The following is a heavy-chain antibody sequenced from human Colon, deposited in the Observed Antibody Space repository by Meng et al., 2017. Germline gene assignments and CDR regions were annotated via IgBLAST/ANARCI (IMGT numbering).Heavy chain of an antibody. CDR2: LHYSGST. CDR3: ARGNVIWLGDFQRKGGLDS. Sequence: SETLSLTCNVSGFSISNYYWNWVRQPPGKGLEWIGYLHYSGSTKYNPSLKSRVTISGDTSKNQFSLTLTSVTAADTAVYYCARGNVIWLGDFQRKGGLDSWGQGTRVTVSS. V-gene: IGHV4-59*01. J-gene: IGHJ1*01. D-gene: IGHD3-10*01. CDR1: GFSISNYY.